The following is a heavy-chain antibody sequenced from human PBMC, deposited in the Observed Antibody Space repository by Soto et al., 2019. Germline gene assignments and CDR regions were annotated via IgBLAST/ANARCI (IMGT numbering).Heavy chain of an antibody. V-gene: IGHV1-69*01. J-gene: IGHJ6*02. CDR1: RVAFSKFI. CDR2: IIPIFGTA. CDR3: AKVRYSSPMGYYYGMDV. D-gene: IGHD6-19*01. Sequence: QAQLEQSGGEVKKPGSSVKVSCKASRVAFSKFIVTWVRQAPGLGLEWVGGIIPIFGTANYAQKFQGRVTITADESTITSYMEVNNLRSEETAVYYCAKVRYSSPMGYYYGMDVWGQGTTVTVSS.